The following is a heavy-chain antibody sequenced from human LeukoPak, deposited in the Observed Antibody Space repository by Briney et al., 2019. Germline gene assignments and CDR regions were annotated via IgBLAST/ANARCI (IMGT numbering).Heavy chain of an antibody. J-gene: IGHJ6*03. CDR1: GFTFDDYG. CDR3: ARLSAYYYGSYFYYYMDV. D-gene: IGHD3-10*01. Sequence: GGSLRLSCAASGFTFDDYGMRWVRQAPGKGLEWVSGINWNGGSTGYADSVKGRFTISRDNAKNSLYLQMNSLRAEDTALYYCARLSAYYYGSYFYYYMDVWGKGTTVTVSS. CDR2: INWNGGST. V-gene: IGHV3-20*04.